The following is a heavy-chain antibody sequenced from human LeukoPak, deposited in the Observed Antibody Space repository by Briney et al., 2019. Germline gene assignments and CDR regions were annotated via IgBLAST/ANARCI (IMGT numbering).Heavy chain of an antibody. CDR1: GGSISTYY. CDR2: LSSSGTT. Sequence: SETLSLTCTVSGGSISTYYWSWIRQPAGKGLEWIGRLSSSGTTNYNTSLKSRVTMSVDTSTDQLSLNLTSVTAADTAVYYCAREVSGSDYYRAYDYWGQGTLVTVSS. J-gene: IGHJ4*02. V-gene: IGHV4-4*07. D-gene: IGHD3-3*01. CDR3: AREVSGSDYYRAYDY.